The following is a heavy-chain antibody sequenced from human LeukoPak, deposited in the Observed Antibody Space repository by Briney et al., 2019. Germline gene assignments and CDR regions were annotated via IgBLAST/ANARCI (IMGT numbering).Heavy chain of an antibody. V-gene: IGHV3-21*01. Sequence: GGSLRLSCAASGFTFSSYNVNWVRQAPGKGLEWVSSISSSSSYIYYADSVNGRFTISSDTAKNSLYLQMNSLRAEDTAVYYCARDRVSSGWYTFDYWGQGTLVTVSS. CDR1: GFTFSSYN. D-gene: IGHD6-19*01. CDR3: ARDRVSSGWYTFDY. CDR2: ISSSSSYI. J-gene: IGHJ4*02.